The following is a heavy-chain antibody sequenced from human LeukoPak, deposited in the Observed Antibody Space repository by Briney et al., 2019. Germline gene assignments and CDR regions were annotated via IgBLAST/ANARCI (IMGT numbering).Heavy chain of an antibody. V-gene: IGHV3-21*01. CDR1: GFTVSSNY. D-gene: IGHD1-7*01. J-gene: IGHJ4*02. CDR3: ARDKVNTGTSNFDY. CDR2: ISSSSSYI. Sequence: PGGSLRLSCAASGFTVSSNYMSWVRQAPGKGLEWVSSISSSSSYIYYADSVKGRFTISRDNAKNSLYLQMNSLRAEDTAVYYCARDKVNTGTSNFDYWGQGTLVTVSS.